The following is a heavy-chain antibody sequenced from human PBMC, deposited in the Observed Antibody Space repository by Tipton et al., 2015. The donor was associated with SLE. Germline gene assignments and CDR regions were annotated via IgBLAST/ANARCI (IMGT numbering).Heavy chain of an antibody. V-gene: IGHV4-59*11. CDR3: ASFGAANYYYYYMDV. J-gene: IGHJ6*03. CDR2: ISYSGST. Sequence: TLSLTCTVAGGSISSHYWSWIRQPPGKELDWIVYISYSGSTNYNPSLKSRVTISVDTSKNQFSLTLSSVTAADTAVYYCASFGAANYYYYYMDVWGKGTTVTVSS. D-gene: IGHD3-16*01. CDR1: GGSISSHY.